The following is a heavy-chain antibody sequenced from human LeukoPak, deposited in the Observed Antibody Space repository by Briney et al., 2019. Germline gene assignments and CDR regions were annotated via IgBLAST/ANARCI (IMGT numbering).Heavy chain of an antibody. CDR3: ASDTVDRALGIDY. D-gene: IGHD5-18*01. CDR1: GFSFSSYA. J-gene: IGHJ4*02. Sequence: GGSLRLSCSASGFSFSSYAMHWVRQAPGKGLEYVSAISSNGGRTYYADSVKGRFTISRDNAKNTLYLQMNSLRAEDAAVYYCASDTVDRALGIDYWGQGTLVTVSS. V-gene: IGHV3-64*04. CDR2: ISSNGGRT.